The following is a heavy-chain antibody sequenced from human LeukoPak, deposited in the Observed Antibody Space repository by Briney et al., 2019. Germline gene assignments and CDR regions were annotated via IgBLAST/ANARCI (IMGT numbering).Heavy chain of an antibody. CDR2: IIPIFGTA. CDR1: GGTFSSYA. V-gene: IGHV1-69*05. D-gene: IGHD2-2*01. CDR3: ARDSRYCSSTSCWRDAFDI. J-gene: IGHJ3*02. Sequence: SVKVSCKASGGTFSSYAISWVRQAPGQGLEWMGGIIPIFGTANYAQKFQGRVTITTDESTSTAYMELSSLRSEDTAVYYCARDSRYCSSTSCWRDAFDIWGQGTMVTVSS.